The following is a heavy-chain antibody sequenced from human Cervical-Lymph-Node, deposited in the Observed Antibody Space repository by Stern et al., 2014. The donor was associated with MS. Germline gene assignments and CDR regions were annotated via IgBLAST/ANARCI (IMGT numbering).Heavy chain of an antibody. V-gene: IGHV3-7*01. CDR1: GFTFSNYW. J-gene: IGHJ5*02. CDR3: ARAVRELGT. Sequence: VQLVESGGGLVQPGESLRLSCAVSGFTFSNYWMTWVRQAPGKGLEWVASIKTDGSVKSYVASVKGRFTISRDNAKNSLYLQMNSLRAEDTAVYYCARAVRELGTWGQGTLVTVSS. D-gene: IGHD1-7*01. CDR2: IKTDGSVK.